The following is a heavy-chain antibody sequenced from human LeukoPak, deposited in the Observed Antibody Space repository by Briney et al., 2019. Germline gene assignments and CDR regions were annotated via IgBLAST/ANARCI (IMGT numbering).Heavy chain of an antibody. CDR1: GGSFSGYY. V-gene: IGHV4-34*01. CDR2: INHSGST. CDR3: ASTGYCSGGSCTAGY. Sequence: PSETLSLTCAVYGGSFSGYYWSWIRQPPGKGLEWIGEINHSGSTNYNPSLKSRVTISVDTSKNQFSLKLSSVTAADTAVYHCASTGYCSGGSCTAGYWGQGTLVTVSS. D-gene: IGHD2-15*01. J-gene: IGHJ4*02.